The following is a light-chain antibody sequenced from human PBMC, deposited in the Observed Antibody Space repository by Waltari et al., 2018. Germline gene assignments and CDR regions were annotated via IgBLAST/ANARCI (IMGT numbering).Light chain of an antibody. CDR3: CSYAGSSTYVV. J-gene: IGLJ2*01. Sequence: QSALTQPASVSGSPGQSITISCTGTSADVGSYNLVSWYQHHPGEAPKLTIYEVNNRPSGVSNRYSGSKSGNTASLTISGLQAEDEADYYCCSYAGSSTYVVFGGGTKLTVL. V-gene: IGLV2-23*02. CDR2: EVN. CDR1: SADVGSYNL.